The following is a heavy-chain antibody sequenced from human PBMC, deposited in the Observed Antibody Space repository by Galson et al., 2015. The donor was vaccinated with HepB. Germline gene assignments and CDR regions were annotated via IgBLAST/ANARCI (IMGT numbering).Heavy chain of an antibody. D-gene: IGHD4-17*01. CDR2: MKQDGGEK. CDR1: GFTFHNYW. V-gene: IGHV3-7*01. CDR3: YDGHYSGS. Sequence: SLRLSCAASGFTFHNYWMNWVRHTPGKGLEWVASMKQDGGEKLYLDAVRGRFTISGDAATNSLLLQMNSLRAEDTAVYHCYDGHYSGSWGRATQVPVSS. J-gene: IGHJ4*02.